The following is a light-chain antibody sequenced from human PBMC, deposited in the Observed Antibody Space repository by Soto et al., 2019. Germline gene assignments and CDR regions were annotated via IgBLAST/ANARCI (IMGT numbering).Light chain of an antibody. CDR1: QSISSY. CDR2: AAS. CDR3: QQYYSYPQT. Sequence: DIQKQQSPSSLSATLGERGHITCRASQSISSYLNWYQQKPGKAPKLLIYAASSLQSGVPSRFSGSGSGTDFTLTISCLQSEDFATYYCQQYYSYPQTFGQGTKVDIK. V-gene: IGKV1-39*01. J-gene: IGKJ1*01.